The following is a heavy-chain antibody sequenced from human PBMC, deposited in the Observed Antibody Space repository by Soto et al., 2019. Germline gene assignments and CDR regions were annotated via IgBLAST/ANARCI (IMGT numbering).Heavy chain of an antibody. CDR3: ANALEGQYYYGMDV. V-gene: IGHV3-9*01. CDR2: ISWNGATM. Sequence: GGSLRLSCAASGFTFDDYAMHWVRQAPGKGLEWVSGISWNGATMGYADSVKGRFTISRDNAKNSLYLQMKNLRAEDTALYYCANALEGQYYYGMDVWGRGTTVTVSS. J-gene: IGHJ6*02. CDR1: GFTFDDYA.